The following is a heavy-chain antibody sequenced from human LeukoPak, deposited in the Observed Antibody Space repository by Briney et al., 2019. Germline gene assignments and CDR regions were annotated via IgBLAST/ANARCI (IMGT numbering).Heavy chain of an antibody. CDR1: GGTFSSYA. CDR3: AREKSHDPYYYYGMDV. V-gene: IGHV1-69*13. CDR2: IIPIFGTA. D-gene: IGHD1-1*01. J-gene: IGHJ6*02. Sequence: SVKVSCKASGGTFSSYAISWVRQAPGQGLEWMGGIIPIFGTANYAQKFQGRVTITADESTSTAYMELSSLRSEDAAVYYCAREKSHDPYYYYGMDVWGQGTTVTVSS.